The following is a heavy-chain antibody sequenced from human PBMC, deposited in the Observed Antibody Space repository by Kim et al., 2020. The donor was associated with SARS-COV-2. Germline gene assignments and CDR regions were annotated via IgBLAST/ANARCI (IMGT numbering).Heavy chain of an antibody. Sequence: GGSLRLSCATSGFTFSSYAMSWVRQAPGKGLECVSTISGSGGSTNYADSVKGRFTISRDNSKNTLYLQINSLRAEDTAVYYCAKFRQVVVVATAMDVWGQGTTVTVSS. CDR1: GFTFSSYA. D-gene: IGHD2-15*01. V-gene: IGHV3-23*01. J-gene: IGHJ6*02. CDR2: ISGSGGST. CDR3: AKFRQVVVVATAMDV.